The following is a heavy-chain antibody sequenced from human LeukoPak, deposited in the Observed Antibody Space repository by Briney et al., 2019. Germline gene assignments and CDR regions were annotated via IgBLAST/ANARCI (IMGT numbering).Heavy chain of an antibody. CDR1: GYTLTDLS. V-gene: IGHV1-24*01. D-gene: IGHD3-16*01. J-gene: IGHJ4*02. CDR2: FDPEEGET. CDR3: ATLYFDSRGAFDY. Sequence: ASVKVSCKVSGYTLTDLSRHWVRQAPGKGLEWMGGFDPEEGETIHAQKFRGRVTMTEDTSTDTAYMELRSLRSEDTAVYYCATLYFDSRGAFDYWGQGTLVTVSS.